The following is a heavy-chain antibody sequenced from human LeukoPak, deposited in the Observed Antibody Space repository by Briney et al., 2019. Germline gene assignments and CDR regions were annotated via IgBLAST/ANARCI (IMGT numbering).Heavy chain of an antibody. V-gene: IGHV4-59*12. J-gene: IGHJ4*02. D-gene: IGHD4-17*01. Sequence: SETLSLTCTVSGGSISSYYWSWIRQPPGKGLEWIGYIYYSGSTNYNPSLKSRVTISVDTSKNQFSLKLSSVTAADTAVYYCARGHDGDYNYWGQGTLVTVSS. CDR1: GGSISSYY. CDR3: ARGHDGDYNY. CDR2: IYYSGST.